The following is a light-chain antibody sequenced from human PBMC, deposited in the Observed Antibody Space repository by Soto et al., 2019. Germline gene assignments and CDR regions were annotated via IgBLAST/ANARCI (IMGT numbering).Light chain of an antibody. Sequence: EIVLTQSPGTLSLSPGDRATLSCRASQSVAYALAWYQQKPGQAPRLLISDASSRAAGVPDRFSGSGSGTDFTLTISRLEPEDFAVYYCQQYGPSLITFGQGTRLEIK. CDR3: QQYGPSLIT. CDR2: DAS. CDR1: QSVAYA. V-gene: IGKV3-20*01. J-gene: IGKJ5*01.